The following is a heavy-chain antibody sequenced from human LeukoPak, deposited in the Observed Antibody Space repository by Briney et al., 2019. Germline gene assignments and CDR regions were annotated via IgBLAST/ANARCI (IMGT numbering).Heavy chain of an antibody. CDR3: ARDWQWQQLDGDAFDI. V-gene: IGHV3-7*04. D-gene: IGHD6-13*01. CDR2: IKQDGSEK. CDR1: GFTFSSYD. Sequence: PGGSLRLSCAASGFTFSSYDMHWVRQAPGKGLEWVANIKQDGSEKYYVDSVKSRFTISRDNAKNSLFLQMNSLRAEDTAVYYCARDWQWQQLDGDAFDIWGQGTMVTVSS. J-gene: IGHJ3*02.